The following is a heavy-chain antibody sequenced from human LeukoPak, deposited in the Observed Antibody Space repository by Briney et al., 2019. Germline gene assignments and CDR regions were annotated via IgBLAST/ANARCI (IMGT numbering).Heavy chain of an antibody. CDR1: GFTFRSYS. CDR2: ISGTSSTI. CDR3: ARDGTGGVNYFGAGSYDS. J-gene: IGHJ4*02. D-gene: IGHD3-10*01. V-gene: IGHV3-48*01. Sequence: PGGSLRLSCVASGFTFRSYSLNWVRQAPGKGLEWISYISGTSSTIYYTDSVKGRFTISRDNGKNSLYLQMNGLEVEDTAMYYCARDGTGGVNYFGAGSYDSWGQGTLVVVSS.